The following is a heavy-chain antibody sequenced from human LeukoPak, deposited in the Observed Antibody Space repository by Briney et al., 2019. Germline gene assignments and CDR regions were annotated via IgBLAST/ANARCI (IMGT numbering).Heavy chain of an antibody. CDR3: ARVEKYQVHQLLPYLHFDY. CDR2: INHSGST. V-gene: IGHV4-34*01. D-gene: IGHD2-2*01. J-gene: IGHJ4*02. CDR1: GGSFGGYY. Sequence: PSETLSLTCAVYGGSFGGYYWNWIRQPPGKGLEWIGEINHSGSTNYNPSLKSRVTFSVDTSKNQFSLKLTSVTTADTAVYYCARVEKYQVHQLLPYLHFDYWGQGTLVTVSS.